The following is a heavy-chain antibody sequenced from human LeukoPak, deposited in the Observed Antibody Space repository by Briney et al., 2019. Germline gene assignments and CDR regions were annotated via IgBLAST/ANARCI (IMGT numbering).Heavy chain of an antibody. CDR2: ISGSGGST. CDR3: ARDSGWLRFHY. Sequence: PGGSLRLSCAASGFTFSSYAMSWVRQAPGKGLEWVSAISGSGGSTYYADSVKGRFTISRDKSKNTLYLQMNSLRAEDTAVYYCARDSGWLRFHYWGQGTLVTVSS. J-gene: IGHJ4*02. CDR1: GFTFSSYA. V-gene: IGHV3-23*01. D-gene: IGHD5-12*01.